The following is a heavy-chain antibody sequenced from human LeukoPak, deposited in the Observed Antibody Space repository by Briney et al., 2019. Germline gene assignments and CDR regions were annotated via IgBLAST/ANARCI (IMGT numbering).Heavy chain of an antibody. CDR3: ARVAGYSGRPKGYFDY. D-gene: IGHD5-12*01. J-gene: IGHJ4*02. CDR1: GGSISSGGYY. V-gene: IGHV4-31*03. CDR2: IYYSGST. Sequence: SETLSLTCTVSGGSISSGGYYWSWIRQHPGKGLEWIGYIYYSGSTYYNPSLKSRVTISVDTSKNQFSLKLSSVTAADTAVYYCARVAGYSGRPKGYFDYWGQGALVTVSS.